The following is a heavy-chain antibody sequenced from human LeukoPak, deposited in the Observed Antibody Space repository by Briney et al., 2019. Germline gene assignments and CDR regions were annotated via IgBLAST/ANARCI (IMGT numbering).Heavy chain of an antibody. CDR2: ISSSGYSI. D-gene: IGHD4-17*01. Sequence: GGSLRLSCAASGFTFSSYEMNWVRQAPGKGLEWVSYISSSGYSIYYADSVKGRFTISRDNAKNSLYLQMNSLRAEDTAVYYCARRSDGDLDYWGQGTLVTVSS. J-gene: IGHJ4*02. CDR1: GFTFSSYE. V-gene: IGHV3-48*03. CDR3: ARRSDGDLDY.